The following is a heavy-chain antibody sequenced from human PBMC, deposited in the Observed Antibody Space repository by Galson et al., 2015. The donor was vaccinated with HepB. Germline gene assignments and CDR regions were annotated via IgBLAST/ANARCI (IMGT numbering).Heavy chain of an antibody. CDR3: ARTRGYSSSWGTGSGMDV. D-gene: IGHD6-13*01. V-gene: IGHV3-21*01. Sequence: SLRLSCAASGFTFSSYSMNWVRQAPGKGLEWVSSISSSSSYIYYADSVKGRFTISRDNAKNSLYLQMNSLRAEDTAVYYCARTRGYSSSWGTGSGMDVWGQGTTVTVSS. CDR2: ISSSSSYI. J-gene: IGHJ6*02. CDR1: GFTFSSYS.